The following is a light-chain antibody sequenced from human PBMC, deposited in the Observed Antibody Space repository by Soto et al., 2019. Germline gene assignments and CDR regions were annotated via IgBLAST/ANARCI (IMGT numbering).Light chain of an antibody. Sequence: QSGLTQPPSTSGSPGQSVAISCTGTSSDVCGYNYVSWYQQHPGKAPKLMIYEVNKRPSGVPDRFSGSKSGNTASLTVSGLPAEDEADYYCSSYAGSSNVFGTGTKVT. CDR1: SSDVCGYNY. V-gene: IGLV2-8*01. CDR3: SSYAGSSNV. J-gene: IGLJ1*01. CDR2: EVN.